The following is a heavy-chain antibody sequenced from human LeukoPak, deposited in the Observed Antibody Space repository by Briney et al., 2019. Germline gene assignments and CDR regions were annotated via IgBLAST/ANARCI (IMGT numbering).Heavy chain of an antibody. V-gene: IGHV1-2*02. Sequence: ASVKVSCKASGYTFTGYYMHWVRQAPGQGLEWMGWINPNSGGTNYAQKFQGRVTMTRDTSISTAYMELSRLRSDDTAVYYCARVGFYSGSYSPACDIWGQGTMVTVSS. CDR3: ARVGFYSGSYSPACDI. CDR1: GYTFTGYY. CDR2: INPNSGGT. D-gene: IGHD1-26*01. J-gene: IGHJ3*02.